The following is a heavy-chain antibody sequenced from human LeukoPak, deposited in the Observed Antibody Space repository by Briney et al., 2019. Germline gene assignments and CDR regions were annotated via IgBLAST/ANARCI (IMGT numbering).Heavy chain of an antibody. CDR2: INPNSGGT. J-gene: IGHJ3*02. V-gene: IGHV1-2*02. Sequence: ASVKVSCKASGYTFTGYYMHWVRQAPGQGLEWMGWINPNSGGTNYAQKFQGRVTMTRDTSISTAYMELSRLRSDDTAVYYCARPITMGRKNDAFDIWGQGTMVTVPS. D-gene: IGHD3-10*01. CDR3: ARPITMGRKNDAFDI. CDR1: GYTFTGYY.